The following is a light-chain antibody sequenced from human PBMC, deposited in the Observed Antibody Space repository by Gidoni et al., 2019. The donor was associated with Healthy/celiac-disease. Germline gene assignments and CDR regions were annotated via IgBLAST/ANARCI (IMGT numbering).Light chain of an antibody. V-gene: IGLV2-14*01. Sequence: QCALTQPASVSGSPGPSITISCTGTSSDVGGYNYVSWYQQHPGHAPTLLIYDVSKRHSGVSNRFSGSKSGNTASLTISGLHAEDEADYYCSSYTSSSTRVFGGGTKLTVL. J-gene: IGLJ3*02. CDR3: SSYTSSSTRV. CDR2: DVS. CDR1: SSDVGGYNY.